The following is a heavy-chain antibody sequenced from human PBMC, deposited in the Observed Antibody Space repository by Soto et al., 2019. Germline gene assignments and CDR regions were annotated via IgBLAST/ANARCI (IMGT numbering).Heavy chain of an antibody. CDR1: GFTVSSNY. CDR2: IYSGGST. V-gene: IGHV3-53*01. J-gene: IGHJ6*02. D-gene: IGHD3-3*01. Sequence: EVQLVESGGGLIQPGGSLRLSCAASGFTVSSNYMSWVRQAPGKGLEWVSVIYSGGSTYYADSVKGRFTISRDNSKNTLYLQMNSLRAEDTAVYYCARESITIFGVVIQGDGMDVWGQGTTVTVSS. CDR3: ARESITIFGVVIQGDGMDV.